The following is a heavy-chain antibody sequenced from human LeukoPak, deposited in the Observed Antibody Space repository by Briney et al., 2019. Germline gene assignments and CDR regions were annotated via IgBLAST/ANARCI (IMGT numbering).Heavy chain of an antibody. CDR1: GGSISSNNW. V-gene: IGHV4-4*02. CDR2: IYHDGST. J-gene: IGHJ6*03. CDR3: AREPQPAMYQLLSNYYYYMDV. Sequence: PSETLSLTCAVSGGSISSNNWWIWVRQSPEKGLEWIGEIYHDGSTNYNPSLKSRVTISMDKSKNQFSLKLTSVTAADTAVYYCAREPQPAMYQLLSNYYYYMDVWGKGTTVTVSS. D-gene: IGHD2-2*01.